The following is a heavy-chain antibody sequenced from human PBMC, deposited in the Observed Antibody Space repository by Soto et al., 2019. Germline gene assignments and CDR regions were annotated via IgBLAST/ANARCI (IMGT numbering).Heavy chain of an antibody. CDR2: IYYSGST. CDR3: ARRVNYYDSSGYYLVYYFDY. J-gene: IGHJ4*02. Sequence: PSETLSLTCTVSGGSISSSSYYWGWIRQPPGKGLEWIGSIYYSGSTYYNPSLKSRVTISVDTSKNQFSLKLSSVTAADTAVYYCARRVNYYDSSGYYLVYYFDYWGQGTLVTVSS. CDR1: GGSISSSSYY. V-gene: IGHV4-39*01. D-gene: IGHD3-22*01.